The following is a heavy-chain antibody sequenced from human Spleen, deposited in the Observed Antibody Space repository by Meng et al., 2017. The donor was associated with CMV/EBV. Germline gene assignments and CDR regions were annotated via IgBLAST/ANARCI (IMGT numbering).Heavy chain of an antibody. CDR1: FSFDDHT. CDR3: ARDGVCTNGICHGSLAY. Sequence: FSFDDHTMHWVRQAPGKGLEWVSLLSWDGGDTYYADSVRGRFTISRDNSKHSLYLQMNNLRTEDSALYYCARDGVCTNGICHGSLAYWGQGTLVTVSS. J-gene: IGHJ4*02. CDR2: LSWDGGDT. D-gene: IGHD2-8*01. V-gene: IGHV3-43*01.